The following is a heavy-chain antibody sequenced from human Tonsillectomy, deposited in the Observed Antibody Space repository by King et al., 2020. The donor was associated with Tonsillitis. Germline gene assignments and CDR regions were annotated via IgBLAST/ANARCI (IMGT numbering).Heavy chain of an antibody. D-gene: IGHD6-19*01. CDR3: AIRIAVAGTRPFDY. CDR1: GYTLTELS. V-gene: IGHV1-24*01. CDR2: FDPEDGET. J-gene: IGHJ4*02. Sequence: QLVQSGAEVKKPGASVKLSCKVSGYTLTELSMHWVRQAPGKGLEWMGGFDPEDGETIYAQKFQGRVTMTEDTSTDTAYMELSSLRSEDTAVYYCAIRIAVAGTRPFDYWGQGTLVTVSS.